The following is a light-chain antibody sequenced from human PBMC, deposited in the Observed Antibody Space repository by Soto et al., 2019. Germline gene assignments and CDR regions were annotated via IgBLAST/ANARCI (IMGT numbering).Light chain of an antibody. CDR1: SSDVGDHNY. V-gene: IGLV2-14*01. Sequence: QSVLTQPASVSGSPGQSITISCTGTSSDVGDHNYVAWYQQHPGKAPKLIIFENGQRPSGVPDRFSGSKSGTSASLAITGLRPEDEADYYCATWDDGLSGYVFATGTKVTVL. CDR3: ATWDDGLSGYV. CDR2: ENG. J-gene: IGLJ1*01.